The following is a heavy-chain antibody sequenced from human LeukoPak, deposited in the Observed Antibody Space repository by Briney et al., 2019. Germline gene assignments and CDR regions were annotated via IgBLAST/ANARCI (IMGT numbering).Heavy chain of an antibody. CDR2: IYLGDSGT. CDR1: GYSFTSYW. V-gene: IGHV5-51*01. D-gene: IGHD3-10*01. CDR3: ARQSLSYYYGSGSYRHYSYYYMDV. J-gene: IGHJ6*03. Sequence: GEALKISCKGSGYSFTSYWIGWVRQVPGKGLEGMGIIYLGDSGTRYSPSCQGQVTISADKSISPAYLQWSSLTASDTAMYYCARQSLSYYYGSGSYRHYSYYYMDVWGKGTTVTVSS.